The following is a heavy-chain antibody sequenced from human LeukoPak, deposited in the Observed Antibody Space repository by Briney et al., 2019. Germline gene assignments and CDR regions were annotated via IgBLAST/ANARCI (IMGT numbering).Heavy chain of an antibody. Sequence: GASVNVSCKVSGDSLNELSIHWVRQAPGKGLEWMGGFEPEEGETLHAEKFEGRVNMTEDTSTGTAYLELSSLRSEDMGVYYCATESGASVMGGLDIWGQGILVTVSS. J-gene: IGHJ5*02. D-gene: IGHD2-8*01. CDR1: GDSLNELS. V-gene: IGHV1-24*01. CDR2: FEPEEGET. CDR3: ATESGASVMGGLDI.